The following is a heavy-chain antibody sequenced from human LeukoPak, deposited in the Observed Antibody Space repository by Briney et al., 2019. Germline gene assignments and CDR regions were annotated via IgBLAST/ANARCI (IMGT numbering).Heavy chain of an antibody. D-gene: IGHD3-10*01. CDR1: GFTFSSFA. CDR3: AKAGGFGELLSHYYFDY. V-gene: IGHV3-23*01. Sequence: GGSLRLSCAASGFTFSSFAMTWVRQAPGKGLEWVSAISGSGTYSYYADSVKGRFTIPRDSSKNTLFLQMNSLRAEDTAVYYCAKAGGFGELLSHYYFDYWGQGTLVTVSS. J-gene: IGHJ4*02. CDR2: ISGSGTYS.